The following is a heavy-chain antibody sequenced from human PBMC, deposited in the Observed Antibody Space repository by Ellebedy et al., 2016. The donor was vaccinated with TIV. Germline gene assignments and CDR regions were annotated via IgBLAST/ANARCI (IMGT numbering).Heavy chain of an antibody. V-gene: IGHV3-7*01. CDR3: ARRRSYGDYAVQINSWFDR. CDR1: GFSFRSYW. J-gene: IGHJ5*02. D-gene: IGHD4-17*01. CDR2: IYQDGSDE. Sequence: GGSLRLSCAASGFSFRSYWMSWVRQAPGKGLEWVANIYQDGSDEYYVDSVKGRFTISRDNDNKALFLQMNSLRVEDTAVYYCARRRSYGDYAVQINSWFDRWGRGTLVTVSS.